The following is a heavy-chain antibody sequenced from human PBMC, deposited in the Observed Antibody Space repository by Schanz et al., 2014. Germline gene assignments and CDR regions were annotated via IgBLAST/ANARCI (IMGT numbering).Heavy chain of an antibody. CDR3: ARERRNDDLEH. D-gene: IGHD1-1*01. J-gene: IGHJ1*01. Sequence: EVKLLESGGTLVRPGGSLRLSCAASGFTFSTYAMTWVRQAPGKGLEWVSAINTGVNTYYADSVRGRFTMSRDNSKNTWNLQRNSRRAEGTAGYDCARERRNDDLEHWGQGTLVTVSS. CDR2: INTGVNT. CDR1: GFTFSTYA. V-gene: IGHV3-23*01.